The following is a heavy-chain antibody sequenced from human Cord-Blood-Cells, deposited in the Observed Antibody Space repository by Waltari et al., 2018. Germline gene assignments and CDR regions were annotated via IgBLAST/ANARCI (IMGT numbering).Heavy chain of an antibody. CDR2: INHSGST. CDR1: GGSFSGYY. D-gene: IGHD6-6*01. V-gene: IGHV4-34*01. CDR3: ARVFSSSSGSNFPH. J-gene: IGHJ1*01. Sequence: QVQLQQWGAGLLKPSETLSLTCAVYGGSFSGYYWSWIRQPPGKGLEWIGEINHSGSTNANPSRKSRVTLSVDTSKNQFSLKLSSVTAADPAVYYCARVFSSSSGSNFPHWGQGTLVTVSS.